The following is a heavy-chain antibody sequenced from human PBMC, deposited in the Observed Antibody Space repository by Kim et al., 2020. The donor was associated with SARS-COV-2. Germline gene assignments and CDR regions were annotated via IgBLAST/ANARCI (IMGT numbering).Heavy chain of an antibody. D-gene: IGHD6-19*01. J-gene: IGHJ1*01. CDR2: ISYDGSNK. CDR1: GFTFSSYA. V-gene: IGHV3-30-3*01. Sequence: GGSLRLSCAASGFTFSSYAMHWVRQAPGKGLEWVAVISYDGSNKYYADSVKGRFTISRDNSKNTLYLQMNSLRAEDTAVYYCARDSELYSSGWYSGWGQG. CDR3: ARDSELYSSGWYSG.